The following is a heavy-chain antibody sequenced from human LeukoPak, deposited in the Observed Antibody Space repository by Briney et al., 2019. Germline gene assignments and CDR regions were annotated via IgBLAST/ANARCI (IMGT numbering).Heavy chain of an antibody. J-gene: IGHJ4*02. CDR3: ARGWGYCSSTSCYTTYYFDY. V-gene: IGHV1-69*13. CDR1: GYTFTSYG. D-gene: IGHD2-2*02. CDR2: IIPIFGTA. Sequence: SVKVSCKASGYTFTSYGISWVRQAPGQGLEWMGGIIPIFGTANYAQKFQGRVTITADESTSTAYMELSSLRSEDTAVYYCARGWGYCSSTSCYTTYYFDYWGQGTLVTVSS.